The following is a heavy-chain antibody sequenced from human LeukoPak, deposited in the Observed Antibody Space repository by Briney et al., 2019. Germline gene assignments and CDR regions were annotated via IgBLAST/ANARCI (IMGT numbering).Heavy chain of an antibody. CDR3: ARDRLGVAGTVDYGMDV. J-gene: IGHJ6*01. Sequence: ASVKVSCKSSGYTFTGYYMHWVRQAPGQGLGWMGWINPNSGGTNYAQKSQGRVTMTRDTSISTAYMELSRLRSDDTAVYYCARDRLGVAGTVDYGMDVWGQGTTVTVSS. CDR2: INPNSGGT. V-gene: IGHV1-2*02. CDR1: GYTFTGYY. D-gene: IGHD2-15*01.